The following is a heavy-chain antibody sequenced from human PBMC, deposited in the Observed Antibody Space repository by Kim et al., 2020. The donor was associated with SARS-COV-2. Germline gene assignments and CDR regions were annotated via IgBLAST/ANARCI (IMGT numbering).Heavy chain of an antibody. CDR3: VKDPYDSDGRYFQH. CDR2: ISWNSGTI. CDR1: GFTFDNYA. J-gene: IGHJ1*01. V-gene: IGHV3-9*01. Sequence: GGSLRLSCAASGFTFDNYAMHWVRQAPGKGLEWVSGISWNSGTIGYADSVRGRFTISRDNAKNSLNLQMNSLRAEDTAFYYCVKDPYDSDGRYFQHWGQGTLVTVSS. D-gene: IGHD3-22*01.